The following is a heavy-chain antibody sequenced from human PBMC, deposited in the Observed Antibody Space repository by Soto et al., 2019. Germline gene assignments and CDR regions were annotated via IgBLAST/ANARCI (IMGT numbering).Heavy chain of an antibody. CDR1: GFTFSIYG. CDR3: ATGPGKGLLGRFDY. J-gene: IGHJ4*02. V-gene: IGHV3-30*03. CDR2: ISYDGSNK. D-gene: IGHD3-22*01. Sequence: QVQLVESGGGVVQPGRSLRLSCAASGFTFSIYGMHWVRQAPGKGLEWVAVISYDGSNKYYADSVKGRFTISRDNSKNPLYLQMNSLRAEDTAVYYCATGPGKGLLGRFDYWGQGTLVTVSS.